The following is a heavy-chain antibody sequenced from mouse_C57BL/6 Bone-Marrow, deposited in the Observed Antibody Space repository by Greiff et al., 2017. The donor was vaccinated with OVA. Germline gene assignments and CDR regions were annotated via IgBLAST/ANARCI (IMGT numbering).Heavy chain of an antibody. Sequence: QVQLQQPGAELVRPGSSVKLSCKASGYTFTSYWMHWVKQRPIQGLEWIGNIDPSDSETHYNQKFKDKATLTVDKSSSTAYMQLSSLTSEDSAVYYCASYYGSSPCYWYFDVWGTETTVTVSS. V-gene: IGHV1-52*01. CDR2: IDPSDSET. CDR3: ASYYGSSPCYWYFDV. CDR1: GYTFTSYW. J-gene: IGHJ1*03. D-gene: IGHD1-1*01.